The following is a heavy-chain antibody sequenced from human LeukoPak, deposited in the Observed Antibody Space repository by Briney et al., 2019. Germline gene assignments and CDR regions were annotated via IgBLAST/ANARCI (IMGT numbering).Heavy chain of an antibody. CDR2: INPSGGST. Sequence: RASVKVSCKAFGYTFTSYFIVWVRQAPGQGLEWMGIINPSGGSTSYAQKFQGRVAMTRDTSTSTLYMELSSLRSEDTAVYYCARGDRGGHREGWFDPWGQGTLVTISS. CDR1: GYTFTSYF. D-gene: IGHD2-15*01. V-gene: IGHV1-46*01. CDR3: ARGDRGGHREGWFDP. J-gene: IGHJ5*02.